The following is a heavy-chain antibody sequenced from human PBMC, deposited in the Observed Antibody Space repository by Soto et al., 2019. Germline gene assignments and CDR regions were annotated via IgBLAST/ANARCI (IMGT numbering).Heavy chain of an antibody. CDR1: GGSISSYY. CDR2: IYTSGST. CDR3: ARSSYYYDSSGYPMDV. D-gene: IGHD3-22*01. V-gene: IGHV4-4*07. Sequence: ETLSLTCTVSGGSISSYYWSWIRQPAGKGLEWIGRIYTSGSTNYNPSLKSRVTMSVDTSKNQFSLKLSSVTAADTAVYYCARSSYYYDSSGYPMDVWGQGTTVTVSS. J-gene: IGHJ6*02.